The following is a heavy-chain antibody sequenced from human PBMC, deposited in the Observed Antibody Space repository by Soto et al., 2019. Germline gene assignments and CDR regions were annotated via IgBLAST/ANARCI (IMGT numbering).Heavy chain of an antibody. D-gene: IGHD6-13*01. CDR1: GFIFEDYG. V-gene: IGHV3-23*01. J-gene: IGHJ4*02. Sequence: GGSLRLSCAASGFIFEDYGMSWVRQAPGKGLEWVSAISGSGGSTYYADSVKGRFTISRDNSKNTLYLQMNSLRAEDTAVYYCAKGLSSSWYIFYWGQGTLVTVSS. CDR2: ISGSGGST. CDR3: AKGLSSSWYIFY.